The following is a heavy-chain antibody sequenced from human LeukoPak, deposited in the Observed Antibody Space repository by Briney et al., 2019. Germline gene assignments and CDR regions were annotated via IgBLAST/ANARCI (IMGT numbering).Heavy chain of an antibody. CDR2: IIPILGIA. CDR3: ARGGYCSSTSCADAFDI. J-gene: IGHJ3*02. D-gene: IGHD2-2*01. V-gene: IGHV1-69*02. Sequence: SVKVSCKASGGTFSSYTISWVRQAPGQGLEWMGRIIPILGIANYAQKFQGRVTITADKSTSTAYMELSSLRSEDTAVYYCARGGYCSSTSCADAFDIWGQGTMVTVSS. CDR1: GGTFSSYT.